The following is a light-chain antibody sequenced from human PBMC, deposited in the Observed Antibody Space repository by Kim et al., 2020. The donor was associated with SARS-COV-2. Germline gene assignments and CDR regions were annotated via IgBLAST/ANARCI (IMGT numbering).Light chain of an antibody. CDR1: QSLVHGDGNTY. V-gene: IGKV2-30*02. CDR3: MQRTTWPYT. J-gene: IGKJ2*01. CDR2: EVS. Sequence: QPASISCRSSQSLVHGDGNTYLAWFQQRPGQSPRRLIYEVSRRDSGVPDRFSGSGSGTDFTLKISRVEADDVAVYYCMQRTTWPYTFGQGTKLEI.